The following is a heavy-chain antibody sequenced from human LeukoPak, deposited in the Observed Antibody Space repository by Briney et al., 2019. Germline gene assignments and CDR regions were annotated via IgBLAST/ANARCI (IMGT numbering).Heavy chain of an antibody. J-gene: IGHJ5*02. CDR1: GFTFSSYW. V-gene: IGHV3-7*01. D-gene: IGHD4-23*01. CDR3: ARSGVVTPPAPVRFDP. CDR2: INQDGSDK. Sequence: GGSLRLSCAPSGFTFSSYWMSWVRQAPGKGLEWVANINQDGSDKYYVDSVKGRFTISRDNAKNSLYLEMNSLRAEDTAVYYCARSGVVTPPAPVRFDPCDQGTLVTVSS.